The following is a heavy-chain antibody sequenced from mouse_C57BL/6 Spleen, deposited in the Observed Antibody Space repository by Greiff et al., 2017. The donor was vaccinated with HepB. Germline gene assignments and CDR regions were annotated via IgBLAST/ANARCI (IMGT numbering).Heavy chain of an antibody. V-gene: IGHV1-72*01. CDR1: GYTFTSYW. J-gene: IGHJ2*01. Sequence: QVQLQQPGAELVKPGASVKLSCKASGYTFTSYWMHWVKQRPGRSLEWIGRIDPNSGGTKYNEKFKSKATLTVDKPSSTAYMQLSSLTSEDSAVYYCARIRREAFDYWGQGTTLTVSS. CDR3: ARIRREAFDY. CDR2: IDPNSGGT. D-gene: IGHD2-12*01.